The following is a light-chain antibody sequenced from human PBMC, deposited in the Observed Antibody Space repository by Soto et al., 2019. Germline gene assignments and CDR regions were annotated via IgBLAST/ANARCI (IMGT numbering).Light chain of an antibody. V-gene: IGKV3-15*01. CDR3: QQYNKFPSLT. Sequence: EIVMTQSPATLSVSPGERATLSCRASQSVSSNLAWYQQKPGQAPRLLIYGASTRATGIPARFSGSVSGTEFTLTISSLQSEDFALYYCQQYNKFPSLTFGGGTKVEIK. CDR2: GAS. CDR1: QSVSSN. J-gene: IGKJ4*01.